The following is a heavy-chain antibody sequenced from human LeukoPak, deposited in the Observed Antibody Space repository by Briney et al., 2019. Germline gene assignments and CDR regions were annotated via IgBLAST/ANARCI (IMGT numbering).Heavy chain of an antibody. J-gene: IGHJ6*03. V-gene: IGHV1-18*01. CDR2: SSAYNGNT. Sequence: ASVKVSCKDSGYTFTSYGICWVRQAPGQGLEWMGWSSAYNGNTNYAQKLQGRVTMTTDTSTSTAYMELRSLRSDDTAVYYCARVSRAGPQYYYYYMDVWGKGTTVTVSS. CDR1: GYTFTSYG. D-gene: IGHD6-13*01. CDR3: ARVSRAGPQYYYYYMDV.